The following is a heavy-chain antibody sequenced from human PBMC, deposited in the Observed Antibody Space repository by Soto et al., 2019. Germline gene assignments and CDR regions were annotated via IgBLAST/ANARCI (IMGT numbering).Heavy chain of an antibody. D-gene: IGHD2-2*01. Sequence: QVQLVQSGAEVKNSGASVKVSCKASGYTFTSYGFSWVRQAPGQGREWMGWICASNGNTNYAQKLQGRVTMTTDTYPRTAYTELRSLRSDDTATYYYARDTVPYCRDGVSSQRYYYFAMDVWGKATTDTLSP. CDR1: GYTFTSYG. V-gene: IGHV1-18*01. J-gene: IGHJ6*04. CDR2: ICASNGNT. CDR3: ARDTVPYCRDGVSSQRYYYFAMDV.